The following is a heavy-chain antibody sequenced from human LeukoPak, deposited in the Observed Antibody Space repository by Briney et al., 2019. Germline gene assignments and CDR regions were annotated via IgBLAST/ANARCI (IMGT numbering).Heavy chain of an antibody. D-gene: IGHD6-13*01. Sequence: PSETLSLTCAVYGGSFSGYYWSWIRQPPGKGLEWIGEINHSGSTNYNPSLKSRVTISVDTSKNQFSLKLSSVTAADTAVYYCARTEYSSSWYHVRGFDYWGQGTLVTVSS. J-gene: IGHJ4*02. CDR1: GGSFSGYY. CDR2: INHSGST. V-gene: IGHV4-34*01. CDR3: ARTEYSSSWYHVRGFDY.